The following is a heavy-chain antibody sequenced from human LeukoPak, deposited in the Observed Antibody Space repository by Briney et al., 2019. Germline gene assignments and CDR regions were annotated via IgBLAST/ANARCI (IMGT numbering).Heavy chain of an antibody. CDR1: GGSFSGYY. Sequence: PSETLSLTCAVYGGSFSGYYWSWIRQPPGKGLEWIGNIHYSGSPNYNPSLKSRVTMSLDTSKNQFSLKLSSVTAADTAVYYCARPVDSSIWYDALDIWGQGTVVTVSS. V-gene: IGHV4-59*08. CDR3: ARPVDSSIWYDALDI. D-gene: IGHD6-13*01. CDR2: IHYSGSP. J-gene: IGHJ3*02.